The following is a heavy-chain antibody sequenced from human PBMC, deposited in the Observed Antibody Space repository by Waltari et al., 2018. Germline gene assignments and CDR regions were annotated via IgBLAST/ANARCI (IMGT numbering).Heavy chain of an antibody. CDR1: GYAFSAYG. J-gene: IGHJ5*02. CDR2: ISAYNDKT. D-gene: IGHD3-3*01. CDR3: ARDPHEFWSSYFFDA. Sequence: QVLLVQSGPEVKKPGASVKVSCKTSGYAFSAYGMNWVRQAPGQGLEWMGWISAYNDKTDYAQKFQGRVTMTIDKSTTTAYMELRSLRADDTAVYYCARDPHEFWSSYFFDAWGQGTLVTVSS. V-gene: IGHV1-18*01.